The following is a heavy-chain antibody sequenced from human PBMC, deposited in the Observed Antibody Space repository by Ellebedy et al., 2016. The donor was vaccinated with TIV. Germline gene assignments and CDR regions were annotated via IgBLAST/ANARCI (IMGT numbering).Heavy chain of an antibody. CDR1: GFTFTNYG. J-gene: IGHJ1*01. CDR2: IQYDGRNK. D-gene: IGHD3-10*01. V-gene: IGHV3-30*02. CDR3: AKGYRFGSGDSSEYFLH. Sequence: PGGSLRLSCAASGFTFTNYGMHWVRQAPGKGLEWVAFIQYDGRNKYSADSVKGRFTISSDNSKNTLFLQMSSLRPEDTAVHYCAKGYRFGSGDSSEYFLHWGQGTLVAVSS.